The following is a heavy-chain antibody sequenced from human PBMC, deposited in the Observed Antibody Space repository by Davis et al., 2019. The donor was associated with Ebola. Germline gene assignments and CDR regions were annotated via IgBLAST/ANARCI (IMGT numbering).Heavy chain of an antibody. Sequence: GESLKISCAASGFTFSSYGMHWVRQAPGKGLEWVAVISYDGSNKYYADSVKGRFTISRDNSKNTLYLQMNSLRAEDTAVYYCAKRGSFDYWGPGTLVTVSS. CDR1: GFTFSSYG. D-gene: IGHD3-10*01. V-gene: IGHV3-30*18. J-gene: IGHJ4*02. CDR3: AKRGSFDY. CDR2: ISYDGSNK.